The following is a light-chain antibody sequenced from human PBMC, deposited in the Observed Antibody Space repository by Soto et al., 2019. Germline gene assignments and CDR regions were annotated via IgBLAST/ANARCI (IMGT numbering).Light chain of an antibody. CDR1: QSISSW. V-gene: IGKV1-5*03. CDR3: QQYNSSLLT. J-gene: IGKJ4*01. Sequence: DIQMTQSPSTLSASVGDRVTITCRASQSISSWLAWYQQKPGKAPKLLIYKASSLESGVPSRFGGSGSGTEFTLTISSLQPDDFATYYCQQYNSSLLTFGGGTKVEIK. CDR2: KAS.